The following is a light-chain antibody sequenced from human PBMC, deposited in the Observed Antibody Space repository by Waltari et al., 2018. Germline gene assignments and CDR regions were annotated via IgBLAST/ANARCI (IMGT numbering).Light chain of an antibody. CDR1: QSVSSSY. J-gene: IGKJ1*01. Sequence: EIVLTQSPGTLSLSPGERATLYCRASQSVSSSYLAWYQQKPGQAPRLLIYGASSRATGIPDRFSGSGSGTDFTLTISRLEPEDFAVYYCQQYGSLWTFGQGTKVEIK. V-gene: IGKV3-20*01. CDR3: QQYGSLWT. CDR2: GAS.